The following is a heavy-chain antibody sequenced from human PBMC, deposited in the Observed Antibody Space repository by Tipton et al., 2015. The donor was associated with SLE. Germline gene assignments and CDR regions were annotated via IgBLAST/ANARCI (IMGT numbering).Heavy chain of an antibody. J-gene: IGHJ4*02. V-gene: IGHV4-39*07. CDR3: ASPYYYDSSGYYPFGY. CDR2: IYYSGST. D-gene: IGHD3-22*01. CDR1: GGSISSSSYY. Sequence: TLSLTCTVSGGSISSSSYYWGWIRQPPGKGLEWIGSIYYSGSTYYNPSLKSRVTISVDTSKNQFSLKLSSVTAADTAVYYCASPYYYDSSGYYPFGYWGQGTLVTVSS.